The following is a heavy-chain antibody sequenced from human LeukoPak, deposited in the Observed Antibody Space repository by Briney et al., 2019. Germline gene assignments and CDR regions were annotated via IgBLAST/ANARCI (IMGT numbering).Heavy chain of an antibody. V-gene: IGHV3-23*01. CDR2: IGSTGGTT. Sequence: GGSLRLSCVASGFTFTSSAMTWVRQAPGKGLEWVSVIGSTGGTTYYADSVKGRFTISRDNAKNTMILQMNNLRVEDTAVYYCAAVPGIIIAGYFASWGRGTLVAVSA. CDR3: AAVPGIIIAGYFAS. J-gene: IGHJ4*02. D-gene: IGHD3-10*02. CDR1: GFTFTSSA.